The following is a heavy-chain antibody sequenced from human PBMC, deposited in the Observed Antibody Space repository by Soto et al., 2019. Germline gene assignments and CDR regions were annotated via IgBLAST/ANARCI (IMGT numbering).Heavy chain of an antibody. V-gene: IGHV1-69*02. CDR2: IFPILGVA. CDR3: AINYYDTAPY. CDR1: EATSSSY. D-gene: IGHD3-22*01. Sequence: QVQLVQSGAAVKNPGSWWKAPGRPLEATSSSYIFTGCRKPLGQGLDWWGRIFPILGVANYAHKFQGRVTITADKSTSTAYMVLSSLRSEDTAVYYCAINYYDTAPYWGQGTMVTVSS. J-gene: IGHJ3*01.